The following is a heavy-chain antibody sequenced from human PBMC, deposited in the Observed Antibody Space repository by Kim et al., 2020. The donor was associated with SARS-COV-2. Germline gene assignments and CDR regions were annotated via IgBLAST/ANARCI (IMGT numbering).Heavy chain of an antibody. J-gene: IGHJ4*02. D-gene: IGHD6-19*01. V-gene: IGHV4-34*01. CDR3: ARGLRYSSGWYRY. Sequence: YNPSLTRRVTISVDTSKNQFSLKLSSVTAADTAVYYCARGLRYSSGWYRYWGQGTLVTVSS.